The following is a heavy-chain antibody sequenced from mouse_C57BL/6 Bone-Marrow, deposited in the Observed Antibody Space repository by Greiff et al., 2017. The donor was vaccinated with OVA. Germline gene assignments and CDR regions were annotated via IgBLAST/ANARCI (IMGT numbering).Heavy chain of an antibody. CDR3: ARKGSNYDYAMDY. J-gene: IGHJ4*01. CDR1: GFSLTSYG. V-gene: IGHV2-5*01. D-gene: IGHD2-5*01. Sequence: VKLMESGPGLVQPSQILSITCTVSGFSLTSYGVHWVRQSPGKGLEWLGVIWRGGSTDYNAAFMSRLSITKDNSKTQVFVKMNSLQADDTAIYYCARKGSNYDYAMDYWGQGTSVTVSS. CDR2: IWRGGST.